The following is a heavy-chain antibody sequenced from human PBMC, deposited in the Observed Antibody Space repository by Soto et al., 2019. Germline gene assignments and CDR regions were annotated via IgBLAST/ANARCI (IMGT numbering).Heavy chain of an antibody. J-gene: IGHJ4*02. CDR1: GFTFSIFG. CDR2: ISYDGSNK. Sequence: GGSLRLSCAASGFTFSIFGMHWVRQAPGKGLEWVALISYDGSNKYYADSVRGRFTISKDTSKNQVVLTMTNMDPVDTATYYCARIASYYDSSGYYYAFDYWGQGTLVTVSS. V-gene: IGHV3-30*03. D-gene: IGHD3-22*01. CDR3: ARIASYYDSSGYYYAFDY.